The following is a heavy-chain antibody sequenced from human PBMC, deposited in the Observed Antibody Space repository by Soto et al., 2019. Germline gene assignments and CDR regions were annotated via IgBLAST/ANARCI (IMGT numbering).Heavy chain of an antibody. J-gene: IGHJ6*02. V-gene: IGHV3-7*01. Sequence: PGGSMRLSCAASRFTFSIYWMSWVRQAPGKGLEWVANIKQDGSEKYYVDSVKGRFTISRDNAKNSLYLQMNSLRAEDTAVYYCAGNLRYSSSWYYYYGMDVWGQGTTVTVSS. D-gene: IGHD6-13*01. CDR1: RFTFSIYW. CDR2: IKQDGSEK. CDR3: AGNLRYSSSWYYYYGMDV.